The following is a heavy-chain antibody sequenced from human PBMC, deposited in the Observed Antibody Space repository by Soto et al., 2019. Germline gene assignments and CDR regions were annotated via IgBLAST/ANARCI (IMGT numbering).Heavy chain of an antibody. CDR3: ARENWNYDYYGMDV. CDR2: INAGNGNT. Sequence: ASVKVSCKASGHTFTSYAMHWVRQAPGQRLEWMGWINAGNGNTKYSQKFQGRVTITRDTSASTAYVELSSLRSEDTAVYYCARENWNYDYYGMDVWGQGTTVTVSS. CDR1: GHTFTSYA. V-gene: IGHV1-3*01. D-gene: IGHD1-1*01. J-gene: IGHJ6*02.